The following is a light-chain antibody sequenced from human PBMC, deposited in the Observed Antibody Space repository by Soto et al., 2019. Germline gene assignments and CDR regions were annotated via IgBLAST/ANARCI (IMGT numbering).Light chain of an antibody. CDR2: LNSDGSH. CDR1: SGHSSYA. CDR3: QTWGTDVSV. V-gene: IGLV4-69*01. J-gene: IGLJ7*01. Sequence: QSVLTQWPSASASLGASVKLTCTLSSGHSSYAIAWHQQQPEKGPRFLMRLNSDGSHNKGYGIPDRFSGSNSGAERYLTISGLQSEDEADYYCQTWGTDVSVFGGGTQLTVL.